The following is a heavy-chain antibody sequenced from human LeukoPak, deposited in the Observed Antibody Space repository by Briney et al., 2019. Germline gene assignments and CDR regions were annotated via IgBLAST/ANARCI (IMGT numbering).Heavy chain of an antibody. CDR3: ARSTYYYDSSGYGTPWFDP. Sequence: SVKVSCKASGGTYSSYAISWVRQAPGQGLEWMGGIIPIFGTANYAQKFQGRVTITADESTSTAYMELSSLRSEDTAVYYCARSTYYYDSSGYGTPWFDPWGQGTLVTVSS. J-gene: IGHJ5*02. CDR1: GGTYSSYA. D-gene: IGHD3-22*01. CDR2: IIPIFGTA. V-gene: IGHV1-69*13.